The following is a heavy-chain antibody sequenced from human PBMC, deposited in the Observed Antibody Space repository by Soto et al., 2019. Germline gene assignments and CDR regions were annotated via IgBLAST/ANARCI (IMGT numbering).Heavy chain of an antibody. CDR2: TIPALDKT. CDR1: GGTFKMYA. CDR3: ARSIGSGGVIGGFDY. J-gene: IGHJ4*02. Sequence: QVQLVQSGPEVKKPGSAVKVSCKASGGTFKMYAMNWVRQAPGQGLEWMGGTIPALDKTNYAQKFQGRLTITVDESTGTAYMDLSRLRSDDTAVYYCARSIGSGGVIGGFDYWGQGTMVTVSS. V-gene: IGHV1-69*01. D-gene: IGHD3-16*02.